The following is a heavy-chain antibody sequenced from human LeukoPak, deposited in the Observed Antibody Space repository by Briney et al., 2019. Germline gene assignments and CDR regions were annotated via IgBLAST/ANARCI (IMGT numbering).Heavy chain of an antibody. J-gene: IGHJ6*03. CDR2: FYYSGST. D-gene: IGHD6-13*01. Sequence: SETLSLTCTVSGGSISSYYWSWVRQPPGKGLEWIGYFYYSGSTNYNPSLKSRVTISVDTSKNQFSLKLSSVTAADTAVYCCARQEGIAAARGYMDVWGKGTTVTVS. CDR3: ARQEGIAAARGYMDV. V-gene: IGHV4-59*08. CDR1: GGSISSYY.